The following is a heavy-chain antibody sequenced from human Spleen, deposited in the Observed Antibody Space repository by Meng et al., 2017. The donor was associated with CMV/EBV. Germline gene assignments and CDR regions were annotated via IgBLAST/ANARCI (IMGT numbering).Heavy chain of an antibody. CDR1: GFTFSRYA. J-gene: IGHJ4*02. D-gene: IGHD2-2*01. CDR3: AKGNIVTVPAATDY. Sequence: GESLKISCVASGFTFSRYAMNWVRQAPGKGLEWVATISGSGGTTYNADSVKGRFTISRDNSQNTLYVQMNSLRVEDTAVYYCAKGNIVTVPAATDYWGQGTLVTVS. V-gene: IGHV3-23*01. CDR2: ISGSGGTT.